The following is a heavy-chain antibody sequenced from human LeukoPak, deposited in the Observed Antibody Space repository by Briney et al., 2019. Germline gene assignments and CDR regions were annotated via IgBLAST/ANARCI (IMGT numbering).Heavy chain of an antibody. CDR1: GGSISGYY. J-gene: IGHJ2*01. Sequence: SETLSLTCVVSGGSISGYYWNWIRQPPGKGLEWIGYIYYSGSTNYNPSLRSRVTISVDTSKNQFSLKLSSVTAADTAVYYCARRLRLGSFDLWGRGTQVTVSS. CDR3: ARRLRLGSFDL. D-gene: IGHD4-17*01. V-gene: IGHV4-59*01. CDR2: IYYSGST.